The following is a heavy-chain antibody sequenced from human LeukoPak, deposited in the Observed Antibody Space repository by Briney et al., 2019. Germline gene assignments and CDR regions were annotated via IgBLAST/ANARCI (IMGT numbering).Heavy chain of an antibody. J-gene: IGHJ2*01. D-gene: IGHD6-13*01. Sequence: ASVKVSCKASGGTFSSYAINWVRQAPGQVLEWMGWINPNSGGTNFAQRFQGRVTMTTDTSISTAYMELSSLRSDDTALYYCARAGAASAPDRFFDLWGRGTLVTVSS. CDR2: INPNSGGT. CDR3: ARAGAASAPDRFFDL. CDR1: GGTFSSYA. V-gene: IGHV1-2*02.